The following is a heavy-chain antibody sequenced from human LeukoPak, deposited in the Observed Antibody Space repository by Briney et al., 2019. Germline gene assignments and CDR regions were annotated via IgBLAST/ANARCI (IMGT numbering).Heavy chain of an antibody. D-gene: IGHD5/OR15-5a*01. Sequence: PGGSLRLSCAASGFTVSSNYMSWVRQAPGKGLEWVSVIYSGGSIYYADSVKGRFTISRDNSKNTLYLQMNSLRADDTPVYYCARGGLRPSFGYFDYWGQGTLVTVSS. V-gene: IGHV3-66*02. CDR2: IYSGGSI. CDR3: ARGGLRPSFGYFDY. J-gene: IGHJ4*02. CDR1: GFTVSSNY.